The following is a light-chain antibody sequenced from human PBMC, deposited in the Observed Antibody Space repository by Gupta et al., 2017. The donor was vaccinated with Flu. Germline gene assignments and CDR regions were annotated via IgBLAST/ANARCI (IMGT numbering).Light chain of an antibody. J-gene: IGLJ2*01. CDR2: KDT. CDR3: QTWDNDNVV. V-gene: IGLV3-1*01. Sequence: SYELTQSPSISVSPGQTATITCSGDKLGHKYASWYQHKPGQSPVLVIHKDTIRPPGIPERFSGSNSGSTATLTISGTQALDEADYYCQTWDNDNVVFGGGTKLAVL. CDR1: KLGHKY.